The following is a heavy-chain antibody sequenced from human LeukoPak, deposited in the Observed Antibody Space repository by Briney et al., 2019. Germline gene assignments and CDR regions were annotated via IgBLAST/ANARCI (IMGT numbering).Heavy chain of an antibody. CDR2: INPNSGGT. CDR3: ARANGPKQKNWNYEY. V-gene: IGHV1-2*02. J-gene: IGHJ4*02. Sequence: GASVKVSCKASGYTFTGYYMHWVRQAPVQGLEWMGWINPNSGGTNYAQKFQGRVTMTRDTSISTAYMELSRLRSDDTAVYYCARANGPKQKNWNYEYWGQGTLVTVSS. D-gene: IGHD1-7*01. CDR1: GYTFTGYY.